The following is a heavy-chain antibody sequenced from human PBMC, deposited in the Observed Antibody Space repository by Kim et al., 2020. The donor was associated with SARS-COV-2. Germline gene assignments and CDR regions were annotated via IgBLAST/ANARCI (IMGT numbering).Heavy chain of an antibody. Sequence: GGSLRLSCAASGFTFSSYSMNWVRQAPGKGLEWVSSISSSSSYIYYADSVKGRFTISRDNAKNSLYLQMNSLRAEDTAVYYCARDLLWFGEYGMDVWGQGTTVTVSS. CDR1: GFTFSSYS. V-gene: IGHV3-21*01. J-gene: IGHJ6*02. CDR3: ARDLLWFGEYGMDV. CDR2: ISSSSSYI. D-gene: IGHD3-10*01.